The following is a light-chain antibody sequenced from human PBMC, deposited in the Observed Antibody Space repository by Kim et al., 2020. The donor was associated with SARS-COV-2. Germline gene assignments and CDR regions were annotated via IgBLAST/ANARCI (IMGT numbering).Light chain of an antibody. J-gene: IGKJ1*01. CDR1: QSISSW. CDR3: QQYNTFPWT. CDR2: KAS. V-gene: IGKV1-5*03. Sequence: DIQMTQSPSTLSASVGDRVTIACRTSQSISSWLAWYQQIPGKAPKLLIYKASNLEGGVPSRFSGSGYGTEFTLTISSLQPDDFATYHCQQYNTFPWTFGQGTEVDIK.